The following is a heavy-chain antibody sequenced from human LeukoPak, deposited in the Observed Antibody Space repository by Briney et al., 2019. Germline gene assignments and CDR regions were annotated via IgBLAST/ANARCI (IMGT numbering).Heavy chain of an antibody. J-gene: IGHJ5*02. V-gene: IGHV4-34*01. CDR2: INHSGST. D-gene: IGHD4-17*01. Sequence: PSETLSLTCAVYGGSFSGYYWSWIRQPPGKGLEWIGEINHSGSTNYNPSLKSRVTIPVDTSKNQFSLKLSSVTAADTAVYYCARSMTTVTTGWFDPWGQGTLVTVSS. CDR3: ARSMTTVTTGWFDP. CDR1: GGSFSGYY.